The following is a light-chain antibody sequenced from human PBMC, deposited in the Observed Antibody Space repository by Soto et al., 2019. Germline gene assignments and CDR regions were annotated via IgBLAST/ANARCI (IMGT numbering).Light chain of an antibody. CDR2: RAS. V-gene: IGKV4-1*01. J-gene: IGKJ3*01. CDR3: QQYYSTPFT. Sequence: DIVMTQSPDSLAVSLGERATINCKSSQSVLYSSNNKNYLAWYQQKPGQPPRLLIHRASTRESGVPDRFSGSGSGTDFTLTISSLQAADVAVYYCQQYYSTPFTFGPGTTVDIK. CDR1: QSVLYSSNNKNY.